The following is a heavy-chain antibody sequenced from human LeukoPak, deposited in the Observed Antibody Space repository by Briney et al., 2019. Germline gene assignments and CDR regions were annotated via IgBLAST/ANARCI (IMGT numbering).Heavy chain of an antibody. CDR3: ARVLVVVTTEAYYYYYGMDV. J-gene: IGHJ6*02. CDR1: GGTFSSYA. V-gene: IGHV1-69*13. D-gene: IGHD2-21*02. CDR2: IIPIFGTA. Sequence: ASVKASCKASGGTFSSYAISWVRQAPGQGLEWMGGIIPIFGTANYAQKFQGRVTITADESTSTAYMELSSLRSEDTAVYYCARVLVVVTTEAYYYYYGMDVWGQGTTVTVSS.